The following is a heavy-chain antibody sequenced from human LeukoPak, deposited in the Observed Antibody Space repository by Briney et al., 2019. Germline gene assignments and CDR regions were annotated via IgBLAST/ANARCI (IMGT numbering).Heavy chain of an antibody. CDR2: IKEDGSEK. Sequence: PGGSLRLSCAASGFTFSSYWMSWVRQAPGKGLEWVANIKEDGSEKRYVDSVKGRFTISRDNAKNSLYLQMNSLRAEDTAVYYCARDKIVGATKLDYWGQGTPVTVSS. CDR3: ARDKIVGATKLDY. J-gene: IGHJ4*02. V-gene: IGHV3-7*01. D-gene: IGHD1-26*01. CDR1: GFTFSSYW.